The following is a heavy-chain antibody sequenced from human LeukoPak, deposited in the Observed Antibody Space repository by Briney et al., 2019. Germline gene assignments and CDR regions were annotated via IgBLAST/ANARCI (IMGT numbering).Heavy chain of an antibody. V-gene: IGHV1-18*01. CDR1: GYTFTSYG. CDR2: ISAYNGNT. D-gene: IGHD3-3*01. CDR3: AREGRQSFGVVIGWFDP. Sequence: ASVKVSCKASGYTFTSYGISWVRQAPGRGLEWMGWISAYNGNTNYAQKLQGRVTMTTDTSTSTAYMELRSLRSDDTAVYYCAREGRQSFGVVIGWFDPWGQGTLVTVSS. J-gene: IGHJ5*02.